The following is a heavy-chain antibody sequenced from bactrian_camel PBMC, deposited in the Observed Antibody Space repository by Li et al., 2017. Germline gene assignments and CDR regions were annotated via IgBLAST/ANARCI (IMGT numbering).Heavy chain of an antibody. J-gene: IGHJ6*01. CDR2: IGPDGSI. D-gene: IGHD4*01. CDR1: EYTASRCS. Sequence: VQLVESGGGSVQAGGSLRLSCAASEYTASRCSMGWYRQAPGKERELVSIIGPDGSIDYADSVKGRFTISQDNAKNTMYLQMNNLAPEDTALYYCATERDYSPFAYWGQGTQVTVS. CDR3: ATERDYSPFAY. V-gene: IGHV3S55*01.